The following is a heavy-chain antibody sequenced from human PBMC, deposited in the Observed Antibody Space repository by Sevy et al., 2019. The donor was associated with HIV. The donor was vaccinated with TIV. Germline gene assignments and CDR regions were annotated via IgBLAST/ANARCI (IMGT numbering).Heavy chain of an antibody. D-gene: IGHD3-3*01. V-gene: IGHV1-18*04. J-gene: IGHJ4*02. CDR3: ARGTHTYYDFWSGYLDPFDY. CDR1: GYTFTSYG. Sequence: ASVKVSCKASGYTFTSYGISWVRQAPGQGLEWMGWISAYNGNTNYAQKLQGRVTMTTGTSTSTAYMELRSLRSDDTAVYYCARGTHTYYDFWSGYLDPFDYWGQGTLVTVSS. CDR2: ISAYNGNT.